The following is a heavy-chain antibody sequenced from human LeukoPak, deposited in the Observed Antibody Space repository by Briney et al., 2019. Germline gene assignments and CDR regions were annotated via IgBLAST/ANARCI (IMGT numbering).Heavy chain of an antibody. J-gene: IGHJ4*02. Sequence: GGSLRLSCAASGFTFSSYSMHWVRQAPGKGLEWVAVISYDGSNKYYADSVKGGFTISRDNSNNTLYLQMNSLRAEDTAVYYCAREPHTTGYYYSFDYWGQGTLVTVSS. CDR2: ISYDGSNK. CDR3: AREPHTTGYYYSFDY. V-gene: IGHV3-30*04. CDR1: GFTFSSYS. D-gene: IGHD3-22*01.